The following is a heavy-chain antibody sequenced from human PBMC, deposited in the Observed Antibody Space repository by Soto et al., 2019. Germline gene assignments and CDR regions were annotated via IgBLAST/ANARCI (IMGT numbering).Heavy chain of an antibody. D-gene: IGHD6-6*01. CDR3: ARLIEQLVLGPDY. V-gene: IGHV3-23*01. Sequence: SLRLSCAASGFTFSSYAMSWVRQAPGKGLEWVSAISGSGGSTYYADSVKGRFTISRDNSKNTLYLQMNSLRAEDTAVYYCARLIEQLVLGPDYWGQGTLATVSS. J-gene: IGHJ4*02. CDR2: ISGSGGST. CDR1: GFTFSSYA.